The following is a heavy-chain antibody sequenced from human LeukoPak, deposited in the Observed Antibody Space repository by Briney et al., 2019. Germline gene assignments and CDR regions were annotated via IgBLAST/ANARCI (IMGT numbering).Heavy chain of an antibody. D-gene: IGHD6-6*01. Sequence: SGGSLRLSCAASGFTFSSYAMSWVRQAPGKGLEWVSAISGSGGSTYYADSVKGRFTISRDNSKNTLYLQMNSLRAEDTAVYYCAKAAEYSSSWGNWFDPWGQGTLVTVSS. CDR2: ISGSGGST. CDR3: AKAAEYSSSWGNWFDP. CDR1: GFTFSSYA. J-gene: IGHJ5*02. V-gene: IGHV3-23*01.